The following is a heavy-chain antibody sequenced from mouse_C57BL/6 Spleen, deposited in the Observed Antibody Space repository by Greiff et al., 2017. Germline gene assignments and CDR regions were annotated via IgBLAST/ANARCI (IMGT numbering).Heavy chain of an antibody. D-gene: IGHD1-1*01. CDR3: AFGDGSSFWFAY. Sequence: LQQSGAELVRPGASVKMSCKASGYTFTSYNMHWVKQTPRQGLEWIGAIYPGNGDTSYNQKFKGKATLTVDKPSSTAYMQLSSLTSEDSAVYYCAFGDGSSFWFAYWGQGTLVTVSA. V-gene: IGHV1-12*01. CDR2: IYPGNGDT. CDR1: GYTFTSYN. J-gene: IGHJ3*01.